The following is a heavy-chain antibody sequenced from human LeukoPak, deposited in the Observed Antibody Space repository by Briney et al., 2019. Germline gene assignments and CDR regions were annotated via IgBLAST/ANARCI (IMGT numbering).Heavy chain of an antibody. Sequence: SGKVSCKASGYTFTSYYIHWERQPAGQWLEWMGIIQPSGGSTSYAKKFQGRVTMTRATTTSAVKMEMSSLRSEETAVYYCARGPPVAGDYFDYWGQGTLVTVSS. V-gene: IGHV1-46*03. CDR2: IQPSGGST. J-gene: IGHJ4*02. D-gene: IGHD6-19*01. CDR1: GYTFTSYY. CDR3: ARGPPVAGDYFDY.